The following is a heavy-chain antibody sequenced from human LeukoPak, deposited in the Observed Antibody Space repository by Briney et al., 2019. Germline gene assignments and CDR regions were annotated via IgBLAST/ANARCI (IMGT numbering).Heavy chain of an antibody. CDR2: IYYSGST. J-gene: IGHJ4*02. CDR1: GGSLSSSY. Sequence: SETLSLTCTVSGGSLSSSYWSWIRQPPGKGLEWTGYIYYSGSTNYNPSLNSRVTISVDTSKNQFSLRLSSVTAADTAIYYCARAVSGRFDYWGQGTLVTVSS. D-gene: IGHD6-19*01. V-gene: IGHV4-59*08. CDR3: ARAVSGRFDY.